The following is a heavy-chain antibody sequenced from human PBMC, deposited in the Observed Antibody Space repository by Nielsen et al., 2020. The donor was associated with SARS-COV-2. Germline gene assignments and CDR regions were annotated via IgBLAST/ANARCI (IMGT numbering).Heavy chain of an antibody. J-gene: IGHJ4*02. V-gene: IGHV3-30*18. D-gene: IGHD3-22*01. Sequence: GGSLRLSCVASGFSFWNYDMYWVRQAPGKGLEWVALIAYSESVIKYTDSVKGRFTISRDTSKNTIYLQMNSLRAEDTAVYYCAKGIDYYDSSGYLDYWGQGTLVTVSS. CDR3: AKGIDYYDSSGYLDY. CDR1: GFSFWNYD. CDR2: IAYSESVI.